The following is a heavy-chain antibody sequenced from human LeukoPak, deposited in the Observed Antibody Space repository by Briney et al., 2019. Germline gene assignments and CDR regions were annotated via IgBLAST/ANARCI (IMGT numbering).Heavy chain of an antibody. CDR2: ISSSSYI. CDR3: ARDDDSSGYYPGAFDI. Sequence: GGSLRLSCAASGFTFSSYSMNWVRQAPGKGLEWVSSISSSSYIYYADSVKGRFTISRDNAKNSLYLRMNSLRAEDTAVYYCARDDDSSGYYPGAFDIWGQGTMVTVSS. V-gene: IGHV3-21*01. J-gene: IGHJ3*02. CDR1: GFTFSSYS. D-gene: IGHD3-22*01.